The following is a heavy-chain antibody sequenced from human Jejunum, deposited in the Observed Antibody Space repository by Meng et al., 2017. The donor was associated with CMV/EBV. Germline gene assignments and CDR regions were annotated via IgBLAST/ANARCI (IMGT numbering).Heavy chain of an antibody. CDR1: GYIFTAYY. CDR3: ASVWYNAHDPFDY. V-gene: IGHV1-2*02. CDR2: INPQSGDT. J-gene: IGHJ4*02. Sequence: SGYIFTAYYLHWVRQAPGQGLEWMGWINPQSGDTYYAQNFQGRVTMTRDTSISTAYMELSSLKFDDTAVYYCASVWYNAHDPFDYWGQGTVVTVSS. D-gene: IGHD1-14*01.